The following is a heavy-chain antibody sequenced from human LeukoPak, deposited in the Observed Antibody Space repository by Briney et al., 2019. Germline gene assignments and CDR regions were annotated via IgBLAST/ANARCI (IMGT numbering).Heavy chain of an antibody. V-gene: IGHV3-64*01. J-gene: IGHJ6*02. Sequence: GGSLRLSCAASGFTFSSYAMHWVRQAPGKGLEYVSAISSNGGSTYYANSVKGRFTISRDNSKNTLYLQMGSLRAEDMAVYYCARDLRDIVVVPAAMGYYYYYGMDVWGQGTTVTVSS. CDR1: GFTFSSYA. D-gene: IGHD2-2*01. CDR3: ARDLRDIVVVPAAMGYYYYYGMDV. CDR2: ISSNGGST.